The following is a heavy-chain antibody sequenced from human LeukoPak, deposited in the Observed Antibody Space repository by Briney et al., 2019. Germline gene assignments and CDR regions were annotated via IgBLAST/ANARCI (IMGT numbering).Heavy chain of an antibody. Sequence: GGSLRLSCAPSGFTFSAFNMNWVRQAPGKGLEWVSRIRTDGTITTYADSVKGRFSISRDNAKNTLYLQMNSLRAEGTAVYYCARYAYGSGDSDYWGQGTLVTVSS. V-gene: IGHV3-74*03. CDR2: IRTDGTIT. CDR3: ARYAYGSGDSDY. J-gene: IGHJ4*02. CDR1: GFTFSAFN. D-gene: IGHD3-10*01.